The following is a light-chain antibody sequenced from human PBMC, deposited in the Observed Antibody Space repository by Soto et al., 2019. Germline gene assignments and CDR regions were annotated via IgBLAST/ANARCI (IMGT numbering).Light chain of an antibody. CDR3: LQDYIYPRT. V-gene: IGKV1-6*01. Sequence: AIQMTQSPSSLSASVGDRVTITCRASQGIRNDLGWYQQKPGKAPKLLIYAASSLQSGVPSRFSGSGSGTDFTPTSSTLQLEVCASYSCLQDYIYPRTFDKGTKEEIK. J-gene: IGKJ1*01. CDR2: AAS. CDR1: QGIRND.